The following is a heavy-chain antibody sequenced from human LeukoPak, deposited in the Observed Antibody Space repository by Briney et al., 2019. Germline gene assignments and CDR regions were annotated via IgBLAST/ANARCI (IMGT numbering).Heavy chain of an antibody. D-gene: IGHD3-22*01. CDR3: ARDQIHYYDSSGYLI. J-gene: IGHJ3*02. Sequence: ASVKVSCKASGYTFTGYYMHWVRQAPGQGLEWMGWINPNSGGTNYAQKFQGRVTMTRDTSISTAYMELSRLRSDDTAVYYCARDQIHYYDSSGYLIWGQGTMVTVS. CDR2: INPNSGGT. V-gene: IGHV1-2*02. CDR1: GYTFTGYY.